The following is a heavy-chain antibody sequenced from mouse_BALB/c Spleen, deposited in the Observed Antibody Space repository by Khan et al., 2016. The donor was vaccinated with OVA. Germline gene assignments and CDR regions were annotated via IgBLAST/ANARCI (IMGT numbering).Heavy chain of an antibody. CDR2: INSDGYYT. Sequence: EVQGVESGGDLMKPGGSLKLSCAASGFTFSAYSMSWVRQTPDKRLEWVATINSDGYYTYYPDSVQGRFTISRNNAKNPLSLQMTSLKSEATAIYYCASDLTGSFAYWGQGTLVTVSA. J-gene: IGHJ3*01. CDR1: GFTFSAYS. D-gene: IGHD4-1*01. CDR3: ASDLTGSFAY. V-gene: IGHV5-6*01.